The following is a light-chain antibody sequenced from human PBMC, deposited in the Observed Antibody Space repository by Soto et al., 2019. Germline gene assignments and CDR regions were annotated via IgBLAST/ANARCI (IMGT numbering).Light chain of an antibody. J-gene: IGLJ1*01. CDR3: ATWNDGVFV. CDR2: GNT. CDR1: TSNIGRST. Sequence: QSVLTQPPAASGTPGQRVTISFSGNTSNIGRSTVSWYQQFPGAAPKLLIYGNTQRPLGVPVRFSGSKSDTSASLAISGLQSEDEADYYCATWNDGVFVFGLGTKVTVL. V-gene: IGLV1-44*01.